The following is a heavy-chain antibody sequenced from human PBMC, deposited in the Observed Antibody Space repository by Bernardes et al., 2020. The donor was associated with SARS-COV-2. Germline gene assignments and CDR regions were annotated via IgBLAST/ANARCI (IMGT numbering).Heavy chain of an antibody. CDR2: IYYSGST. CDR1: GGSIRSYY. V-gene: IGHV4-59*01. Sequence: SATLSLTCTVSGGSIRSYYWSWIRQPPGPGLEWIGYIYYSGSTNYNPSLKSRVTISVDTSKNQFSLKLSSVTAADTAVYYCARVREEYYYDSSGYGFPEYYFDYWGQGTLVTVSS. CDR3: ARVREEYYYDSSGYGFPEYYFDY. D-gene: IGHD3-22*01. J-gene: IGHJ4*02.